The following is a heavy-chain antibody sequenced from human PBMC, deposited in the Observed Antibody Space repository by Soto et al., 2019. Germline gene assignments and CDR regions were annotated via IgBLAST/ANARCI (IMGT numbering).Heavy chain of an antibody. J-gene: IGHJ6*02. CDR2: IIPIFGTA. CDR3: ARGGDCSGGSCYGYYGMDV. D-gene: IGHD2-15*01. CDR1: GGTFSSYA. V-gene: IGHV1-69*12. Sequence: QVQLVQSGAEVKKPGSSVKVSCKASGGTFSSYAISWVRQAPGQGLEWMGGIIPIFGTANYAQKFQGRVTITADESTSTAYMELSSLRSEDTAVYYCARGGDCSGGSCYGYYGMDVWGQGTTVTVSS.